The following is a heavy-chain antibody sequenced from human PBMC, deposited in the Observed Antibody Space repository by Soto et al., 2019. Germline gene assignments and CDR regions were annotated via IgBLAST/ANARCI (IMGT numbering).Heavy chain of an antibody. J-gene: IGHJ4*02. CDR1: GYSFTSYW. V-gene: IGHV5-51*01. CDR3: ARPPEGWFGESLPYFDY. CDR2: IYPGDSDT. D-gene: IGHD3-10*01. Sequence: GESLKISCKGSGYSFTSYWIGWVRQMPGKGLEWMGIIYPGDSDTRYSPSFQGQVTISADKSISTAYLQWSSLKASDTAMYYCARPPEGWFGESLPYFDYWGQGTLVTVSS.